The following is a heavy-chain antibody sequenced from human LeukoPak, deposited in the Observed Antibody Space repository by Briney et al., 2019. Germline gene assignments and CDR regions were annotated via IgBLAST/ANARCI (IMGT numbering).Heavy chain of an antibody. Sequence: AGGSLRLSCAASGFTFSSYAMHWVRQAPGKGLEWVAVISYDGSNKYYADSVKGRFTISRDNSKNTLYLQMNSLRAEDTAVYYCASIAPNWGSVDMGYWGQGTLVTVSS. CDR2: ISYDGSNK. D-gene: IGHD7-27*01. J-gene: IGHJ4*02. CDR3: ASIAPNWGSVDMGY. V-gene: IGHV3-30-3*01. CDR1: GFTFSSYA.